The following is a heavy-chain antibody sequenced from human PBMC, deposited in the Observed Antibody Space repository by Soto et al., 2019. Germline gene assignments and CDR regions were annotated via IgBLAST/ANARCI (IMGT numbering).Heavy chain of an antibody. J-gene: IGHJ5*02. V-gene: IGHV6-1*01. D-gene: IGHD5-12*01. CDR1: GDSVSSNSAA. Sequence: SQTLSLTCAISGDSVSSNSAAWNWIRQSPSRGLEWLGRTYYRSKWYNDYAVSVKSRITINPDPSKNQFSLQLNSVTPEDTAVYYCAREGIPGVATTYNWFDPWGQGTLVTVSS. CDR2: TYYRSKWYN. CDR3: AREGIPGVATTYNWFDP.